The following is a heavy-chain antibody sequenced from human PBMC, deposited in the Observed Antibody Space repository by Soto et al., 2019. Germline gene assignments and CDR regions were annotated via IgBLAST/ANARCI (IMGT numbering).Heavy chain of an antibody. Sequence: PSETLSLTCTVSGGSITSYYWSWIRQPPGKGLEWIGYIYYSGSTNYNPPLKSRVTMSVEMSKNQVSLKLSSVTAADTAVYYCARLYYDAKAGNYYYYGMDVWGQGTTVTVSS. CDR2: IYYSGST. J-gene: IGHJ6*02. CDR1: GGSITSYY. V-gene: IGHV4-59*01. D-gene: IGHD3-22*01. CDR3: ARLYYDAKAGNYYYYGMDV.